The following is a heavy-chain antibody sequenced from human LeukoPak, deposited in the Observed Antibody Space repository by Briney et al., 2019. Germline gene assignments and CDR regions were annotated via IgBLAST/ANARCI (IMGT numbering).Heavy chain of an antibody. CDR2: IIPIFGTA. D-gene: IGHD5-18*01. CDR3: ARASGDIVETATMGSY. CDR1: GGTFSSYA. J-gene: IGHJ4*02. Sequence: GASVKVSCKASGGTFSSYAISWVRQAPGQGLEWMGGIIPIFGTANYAQKFQGRVTITTDESTSTAYMELSSLRAEDTAVYYCARASGDIVETATMGSYWGQGTLVTVSS. V-gene: IGHV1-69*05.